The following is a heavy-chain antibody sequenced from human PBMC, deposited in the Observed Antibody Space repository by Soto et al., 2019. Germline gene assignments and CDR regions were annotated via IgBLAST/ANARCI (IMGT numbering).Heavy chain of an antibody. J-gene: IGHJ4*02. D-gene: IGHD3-16*01. CDR1: VDGVSSNSAA. Sequence: SQTLSLTCAISVDGVSSNSAALNWIKQSPSRGLEWLGRTYYRSKWYNNYAVSVKSRITINPDTTKNQFSLQLNSVTPEDTAVDHCARGDQGFEYWGQRTLVSVSS. CDR2: TYYRSKWYN. CDR3: ARGDQGFEY. V-gene: IGHV6-1*01.